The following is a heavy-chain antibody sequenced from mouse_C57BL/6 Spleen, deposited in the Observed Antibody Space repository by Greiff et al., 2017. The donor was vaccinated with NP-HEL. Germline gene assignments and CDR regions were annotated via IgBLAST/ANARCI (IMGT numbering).Heavy chain of an antibody. V-gene: IGHV5-12*01. Sequence: DVMLVESGGGLVQPGGSLKLSCAASGFTFSDYYMYWVRQTPEKRLEWVAYISNGGGSTYYPETVKGRFTISRDNAKNTLYLQMSRLKSEDTAMYYCARGNYYGSSYWYFDVWGTGTTVTVSS. CDR2: ISNGGGST. D-gene: IGHD1-1*01. CDR1: GFTFSDYY. J-gene: IGHJ1*03. CDR3: ARGNYYGSSYWYFDV.